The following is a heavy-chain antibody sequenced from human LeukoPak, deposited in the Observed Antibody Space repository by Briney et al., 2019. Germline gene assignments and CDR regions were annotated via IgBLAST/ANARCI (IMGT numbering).Heavy chain of an antibody. CDR1: GGSISSSSYY. J-gene: IGHJ3*02. V-gene: IGHV4-61*02. CDR3: ARTLLWFGELYAFDI. Sequence: SETLSLTCTVSGGSISSSSYYWSWIRQPAGKGLEWIGRIYTSESTYYNPSLKSRVTISVDTSKNQFSLKLSSVTAADTAVYYCARTLLWFGELYAFDIWGQGTMVTVSS. CDR2: IYTSEST. D-gene: IGHD3-10*01.